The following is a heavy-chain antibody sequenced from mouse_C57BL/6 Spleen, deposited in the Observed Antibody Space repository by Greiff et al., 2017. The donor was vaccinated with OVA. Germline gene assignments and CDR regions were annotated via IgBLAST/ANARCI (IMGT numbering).Heavy chain of an antibody. D-gene: IGHD2-4*01. Sequence: VQLQQSGAELVRPGASVKLSCTASGFNIKDDYMHWVKQRPEQGLEWIGWIGPENGDTDYASKFKGKAPITADTSTNTVYLQLISLTSEDTAVYYCTCYEYDERFDYWGQGTTLTVSS. J-gene: IGHJ2*01. V-gene: IGHV14-4*01. CDR2: IGPENGDT. CDR3: TCYEYDERFDY. CDR1: GFNIKDDY.